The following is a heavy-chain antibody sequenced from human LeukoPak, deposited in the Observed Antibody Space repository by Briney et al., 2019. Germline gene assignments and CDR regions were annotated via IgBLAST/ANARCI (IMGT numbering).Heavy chain of an antibody. Sequence: SETLSLTCTVSGGSISSSSYYWGWIRQPPGKGLDWTGSIYYSGSTYYNPSLKSRVTISIDTSKNQFSLKLSSVTAADTAVYYCARLHYYGSGSYYFDYWGQGTLVTVSS. D-gene: IGHD3-10*01. CDR3: ARLHYYGSGSYYFDY. J-gene: IGHJ4*02. V-gene: IGHV4-39*01. CDR2: IYYSGST. CDR1: GGSISSSSYY.